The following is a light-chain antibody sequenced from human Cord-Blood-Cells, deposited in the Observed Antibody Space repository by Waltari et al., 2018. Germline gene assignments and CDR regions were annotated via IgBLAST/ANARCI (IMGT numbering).Light chain of an antibody. CDR3: CSYAGSSTWV. J-gene: IGLJ3*02. V-gene: IGLV2-23*01. Sequence: QSALIHPAPVSGSPGQSLPISCTGTSSDVGSYNLVSWYQQHPGKAPKLMIYEGSKRPSGVSNRFSGSKSGNTASLTISGLQAEDEADYYCCSYAGSSTWVFGGGTKLTVL. CDR1: SSDVGSYNL. CDR2: EGS.